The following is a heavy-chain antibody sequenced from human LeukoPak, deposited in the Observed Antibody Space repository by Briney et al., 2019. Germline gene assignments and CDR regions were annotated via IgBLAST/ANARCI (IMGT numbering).Heavy chain of an antibody. D-gene: IGHD4-23*01. CDR2: IYYTGST. CDR1: GDSVSTDNYY. J-gene: IGHJ4*02. Sequence: PSETLSLTCSVSGDSVSTDNYYWSWVRQHPGEGLEWIAYIYYTGSTYYNPSLRSRVTMSIDTSKNQFSLRLSSVTAADTAVFYCARLYGGGINYFGHWGQGALVTVSS. V-gene: IGHV4-31*03. CDR3: ARLYGGGINYFGH.